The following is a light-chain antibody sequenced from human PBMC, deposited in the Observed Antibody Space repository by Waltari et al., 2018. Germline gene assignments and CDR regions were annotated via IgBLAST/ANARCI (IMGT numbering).Light chain of an antibody. V-gene: IGLV2-14*03. CDR3: NSYTSTTTPNWV. CDR2: DVY. J-gene: IGLJ3*02. Sequence: QSTLTQPASVSGSTGQSITISCTGASSNLVSWYQQLPGKVPKLILYDVYNRPSGVSVRCAGSKTGNTASLTISGLQAEDEADYYCNSYTSTTTPNWVFGGGTKLTVL. CDR1: SSNLV.